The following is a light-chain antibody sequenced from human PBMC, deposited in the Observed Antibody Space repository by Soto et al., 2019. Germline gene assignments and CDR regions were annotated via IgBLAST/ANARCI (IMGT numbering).Light chain of an antibody. CDR2: AAS. J-gene: IGKJ4*01. CDR1: QHVYSY. V-gene: IGKV1-9*01. Sequence: DIVLTQSPAILSLSPGDRVTLTCRASQHVYSYLAWYQQKPGRAPSFLIYAASTLESGIPSRFSGSGSGTDFTLTISRLEPEDFAAYYCQQFSSYPLNFGGGTKVDIK. CDR3: QQFSSYPLN.